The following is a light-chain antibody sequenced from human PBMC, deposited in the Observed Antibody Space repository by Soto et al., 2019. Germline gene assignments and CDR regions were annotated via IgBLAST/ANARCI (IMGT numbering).Light chain of an antibody. V-gene: IGLV2-8*01. CDR2: DVN. CDR1: SSDVGAYIF. Sequence: SVLTQPPSASGSPGQSVTISCTGTSSDVGAYIFVSWYQQHPGKAPKLMVYDVNRRPPGVPDRFFGSKSGNTASLTVSGLLAEDEGDYYCVSFAGGTYVFGTGTKVTVL. CDR3: VSFAGGTYV. J-gene: IGLJ1*01.